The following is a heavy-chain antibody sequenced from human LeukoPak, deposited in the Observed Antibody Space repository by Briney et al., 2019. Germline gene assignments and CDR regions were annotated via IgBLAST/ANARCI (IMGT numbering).Heavy chain of an antibody. CDR2: IIPIFGTA. V-gene: IGHV1-69*05. Sequence: SVKVSCKASGGTFSSYAISWVRQAPGQRLEWMGGIIPIFGTANYAQKFQGRVTITTDESTSTAYMELSSLRSEDTAVYYCAREVAAAGLDAFDIWGQGTMVTVSS. CDR1: GGTFSSYA. D-gene: IGHD6-13*01. CDR3: AREVAAAGLDAFDI. J-gene: IGHJ3*02.